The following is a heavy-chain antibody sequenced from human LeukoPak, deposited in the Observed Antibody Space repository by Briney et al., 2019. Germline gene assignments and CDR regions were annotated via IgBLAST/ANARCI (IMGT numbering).Heavy chain of an antibody. CDR2: IYYSGST. Sequence: SETLSLTCTVSGGSISSSSYYWGWIRQPPGKGLEWIGSIYYSGSTYYNPSLKGRVTISVDTSKNQFSLKLSSVTAADTAVYYCAREYSGSYSDAFDIWGQGTMVTVSS. V-gene: IGHV4-39*07. CDR3: AREYSGSYSDAFDI. CDR1: GGSISSSSYY. D-gene: IGHD1-26*01. J-gene: IGHJ3*02.